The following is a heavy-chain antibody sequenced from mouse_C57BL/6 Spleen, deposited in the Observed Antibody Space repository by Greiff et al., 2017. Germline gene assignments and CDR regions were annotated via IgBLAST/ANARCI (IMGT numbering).Heavy chain of an antibody. CDR3: ARSGRYDGLDY. V-gene: IGHV1-52*01. D-gene: IGHD2-3*01. J-gene: IGHJ2*01. CDR2: IDPSDSET. CDR1: GYTFTSYW. Sequence: QVQLQQPGAELVRPGSSVKLSCKASGYTFTSYWMHWVKQRPIQGLEWIGNIDPSDSETHYNQKFKDKATLTVDKSSSTAYMQLSSLISEDSAVYYCARSGRYDGLDYWGQGTTLTVSS.